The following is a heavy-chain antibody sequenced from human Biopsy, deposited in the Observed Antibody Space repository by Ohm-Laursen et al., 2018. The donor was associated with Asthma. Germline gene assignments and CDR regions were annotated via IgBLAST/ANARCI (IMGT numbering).Heavy chain of an antibody. Sequence: SLRLSCAASGFTFSSYSMNWVRQAPGKGLEWVSSISSSSSYIYYADSVKGRFTIPRDNAKNSLYLQMNSLRAEDTAVYYCAREGGADYYYGMDVWGQGTTVTVSS. D-gene: IGHD3-16*01. CDR2: ISSSSSYI. CDR1: GFTFSSYS. J-gene: IGHJ6*02. V-gene: IGHV3-21*01. CDR3: AREGGADYYYGMDV.